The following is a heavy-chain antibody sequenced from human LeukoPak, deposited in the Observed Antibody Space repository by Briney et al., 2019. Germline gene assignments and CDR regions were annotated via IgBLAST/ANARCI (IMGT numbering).Heavy chain of an antibody. J-gene: IGHJ4*02. V-gene: IGHV4-4*09. D-gene: IGHD3-10*01. CDR3: ARVRVSGTCLYYFDF. Sequence: SETLSLTCNVSGGSISNDHWSWIRQPPGKELEWIGYILTSGTTNYNPSVKGRVARLGDTSKNQGSLKLSSVTAATTAIYFCARVRVSGTCLYYFDFWGQGILVTVSS. CDR1: GGSISNDH. CDR2: ILTSGTT.